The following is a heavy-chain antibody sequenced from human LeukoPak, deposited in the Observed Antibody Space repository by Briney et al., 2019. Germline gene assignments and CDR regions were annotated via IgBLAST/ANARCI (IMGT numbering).Heavy chain of an antibody. Sequence: ASVKVSCKASGGTFSSYAISWVRQAPGQGLEWMGRIIPILGIANYAQEFQGGVTITADKSTSTAYMELSSLRSEDTAVYYCARVEDTAMVGLDYWGQGTLVTVSS. V-gene: IGHV1-69*04. CDR3: ARVEDTAMVGLDY. CDR2: IIPILGIA. J-gene: IGHJ4*02. CDR1: GGTFSSYA. D-gene: IGHD5-18*01.